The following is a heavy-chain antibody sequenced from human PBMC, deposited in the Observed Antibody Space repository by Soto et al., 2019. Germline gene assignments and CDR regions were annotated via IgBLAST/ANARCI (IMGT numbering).Heavy chain of an antibody. CDR1: GYTFTGYY. D-gene: IGHD3-9*01. Sequence: ASVKVSCKASGYTFTGYYMNWVRQAPGQGLERMGWMNPNSGNTGYAQKFQGRVTMTRTTSISTAYMELSSLRSEDTAVYYCARGYYDILTGYGGLDYWGQGTLVTVSS. CDR3: ARGYYDILTGYGGLDY. CDR2: MNPNSGNT. V-gene: IGHV1-8*02. J-gene: IGHJ4*02.